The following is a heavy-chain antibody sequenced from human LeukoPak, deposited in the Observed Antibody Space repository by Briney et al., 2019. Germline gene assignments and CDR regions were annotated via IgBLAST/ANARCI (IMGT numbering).Heavy chain of an antibody. Sequence: GGSLRLSCAASGFTLSSYWMHWHRQAPGKGRVWVSRINSDGSSTSYADSVKGRFTISRDNSKNTLYLQMNSLRAEDTAVYYCARDRVGYFDYWGQGTLVTVSS. D-gene: IGHD1-26*01. CDR2: INSDGSST. CDR3: ARDRVGYFDY. V-gene: IGHV3-74*01. CDR1: GFTLSSYW. J-gene: IGHJ4*02.